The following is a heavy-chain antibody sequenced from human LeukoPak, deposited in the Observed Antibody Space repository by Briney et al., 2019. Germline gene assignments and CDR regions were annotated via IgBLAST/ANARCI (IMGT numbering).Heavy chain of an antibody. V-gene: IGHV3-48*03. CDR3: ARESPYFDY. J-gene: IGHJ4*02. CDR2: ISSSGSTI. Sequence: GGSLRLSCAASGFTFSSYEMNWVRQAPGKGLEWVSYISSSGSTIYYADSVKGRFTISRDNAKNSLYLQMNSLGAEDTAVYYCARESPYFDYWGQGTLVTVSS. CDR1: GFTFSSYE.